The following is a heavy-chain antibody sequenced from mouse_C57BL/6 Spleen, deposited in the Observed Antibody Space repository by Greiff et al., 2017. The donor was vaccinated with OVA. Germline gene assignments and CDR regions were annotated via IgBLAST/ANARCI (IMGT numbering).Heavy chain of an antibody. CDR1: GYTFTSYG. CDR3: ARDNTAQATAMDY. Sequence: QVQLQQSGAELARPGASVKLSCKASGYTFTSYGISWVKQRTGQGLEWIGEIYPRSGNTYYNEKFKGKATLTADKSSSTAYMELRSLTSEDSAVYFCARDNTAQATAMDYWGQGTSVTVSS. J-gene: IGHJ4*01. D-gene: IGHD3-2*02. V-gene: IGHV1-81*01. CDR2: IYPRSGNT.